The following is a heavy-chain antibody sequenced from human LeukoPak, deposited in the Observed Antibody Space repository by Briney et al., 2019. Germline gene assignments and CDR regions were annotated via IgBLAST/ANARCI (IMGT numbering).Heavy chain of an antibody. CDR2: ISWNSGSI. J-gene: IGHJ4*02. CDR1: GFTFDDYA. V-gene: IGHV3-9*01. CDR3: AKDLARLNIAAAGAYFDY. D-gene: IGHD6-13*01. Sequence: PGRSLRLSCAASGFTFDDYAMHWGRQAPGKGLEWVSGISWNSGSIDYADSVKGRFTISRDNARNSLYLQMNSLRAEDTALYYCAKDLARLNIAAAGAYFDYWGQGTLVTVSS.